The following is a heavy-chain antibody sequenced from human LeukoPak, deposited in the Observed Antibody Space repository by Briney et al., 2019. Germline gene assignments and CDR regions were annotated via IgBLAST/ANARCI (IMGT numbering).Heavy chain of an antibody. CDR2: VSNDGNHK. Sequence: PGGSLRLSCAASGFTFSSHTMHWVRQAPGKGLEWVAVVSNDGNHKNYADSVEGRFTISRDNSYNTLYLQMSSLRVEDTALYYCARDQGSSWYYGMDVWGQGTTATVSS. J-gene: IGHJ6*02. CDR1: GFTFSSHT. D-gene: IGHD6-13*01. V-gene: IGHV3-30*04. CDR3: ARDQGSSWYYGMDV.